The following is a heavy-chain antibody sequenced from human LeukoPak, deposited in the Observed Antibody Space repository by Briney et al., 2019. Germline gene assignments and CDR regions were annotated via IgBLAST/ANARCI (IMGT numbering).Heavy chain of an antibody. CDR3: VRDDGVYYQYSMDV. Sequence: AGGSLRLSCVVYGFNIDNYEMNWVRQAPGKGLEWVSYISSTSSRIYYADSVKGRFTISRDNAKNSVHLLMTSLRAEDTAVYYCVRDDGVYYQYSMDVWGKGTTVIVSS. D-gene: IGHD3-16*01. CDR2: ISSTSSRI. J-gene: IGHJ6*03. V-gene: IGHV3-48*03. CDR1: GFNIDNYE.